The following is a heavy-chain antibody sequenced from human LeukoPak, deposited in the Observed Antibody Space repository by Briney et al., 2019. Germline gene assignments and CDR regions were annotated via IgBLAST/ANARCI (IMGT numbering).Heavy chain of an antibody. CDR3: AKDSTSAWFDP. V-gene: IGHV3-23*01. J-gene: IGHJ5*02. Sequence: WVSTISGNAVSTYYADSVKGRFTISRDNSKNTLYVQMNSLRAEDTAVYYCAKDSTSAWFDPWGQGTLVTVSS. D-gene: IGHD2/OR15-2a*01. CDR2: ISGNAVST.